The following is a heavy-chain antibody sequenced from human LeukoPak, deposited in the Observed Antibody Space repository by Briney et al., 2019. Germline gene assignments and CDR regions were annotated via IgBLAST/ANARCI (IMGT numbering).Heavy chain of an antibody. CDR2: ISSSSTI. V-gene: IGHV3-48*01. Sequence: PGGSLRLSCAASGFTFSSYSMNWVRQAPGKGLEWVSYISSSSTIYYADSVKGRFTISRDTSKNTLYLQMNSLTAEDTAIYYCTKDIVVVPAQGNWFDPWGQGTLVTVSS. CDR3: TKDIVVVPAQGNWFDP. CDR1: GFTFSSYS. J-gene: IGHJ5*02. D-gene: IGHD2-2*01.